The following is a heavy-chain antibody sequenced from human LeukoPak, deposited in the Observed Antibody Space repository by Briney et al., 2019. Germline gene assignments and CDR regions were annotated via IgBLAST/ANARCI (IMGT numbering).Heavy chain of an antibody. V-gene: IGHV1-8*03. CDR2: MNPNSGNT. D-gene: IGHD3-3*01. CDR1: GYTFTSYD. Sequence: GASVKVSCKASGYTFTSYDINWVRQATGQGLEWMGWMNPNSGNTGYAQKFQGRVTITRNTSISTAYMELSSLRSEDTAVYYCAREKGYDFWSGSPYYYYYMDAWGKGTTVTVSS. CDR3: AREKGYDFWSGSPYYYYYMDA. J-gene: IGHJ6*03.